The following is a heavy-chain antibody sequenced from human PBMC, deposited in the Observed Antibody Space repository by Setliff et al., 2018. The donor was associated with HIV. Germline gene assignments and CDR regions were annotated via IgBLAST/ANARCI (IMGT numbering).Heavy chain of an antibody. J-gene: IGHJ4*02. CDR3: AEDGEAQFDH. D-gene: IGHD4-17*01. Sequence: GASVKVSCKASGVTLSSYAFTWVRQAPGQGLEWMGRIIPIHGAANYAQKFQGRLTIIADKSTSTVYMQLSNLKSEDTAMYYCAEDGEAQFDHWGQGTVVTVSS. V-gene: IGHV1-69*04. CDR2: IIPIHGAA. CDR1: GVTLSSYA.